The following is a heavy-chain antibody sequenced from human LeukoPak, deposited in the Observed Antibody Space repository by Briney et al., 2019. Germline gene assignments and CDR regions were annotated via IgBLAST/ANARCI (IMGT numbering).Heavy chain of an antibody. J-gene: IGHJ4*02. V-gene: IGHV4-59*12. CDR2: IYYSGNT. CDR1: GGSISSYY. Sequence: SETLSLTCTVSGGSISSYYWNWIRQPPGKGLEWIGYIYYSGNTHYNPSLKSRVTISVDTSKNQFSLKLSSVTAADTAVYYCARESEQWLVPGYWGQGTLVTVSS. D-gene: IGHD6-19*01. CDR3: ARESEQWLVPGY.